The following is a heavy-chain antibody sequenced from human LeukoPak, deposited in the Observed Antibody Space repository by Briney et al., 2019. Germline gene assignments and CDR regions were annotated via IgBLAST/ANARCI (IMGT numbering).Heavy chain of an antibody. V-gene: IGHV4-59*01. CDR3: VGGGIVGTTARIPLFDY. D-gene: IGHD1-26*01. CDR2: IYYSGST. Sequence: SETLSLTCTVSGGSISSYYWSWVRQPPGKGLEWIGYIYYSGSTNYNPSLKSRVTMSVDTSKDQFSLKLSSVTAADTAVYYCVGGGIVGTTARIPLFDYWGQGTLVTVSS. J-gene: IGHJ4*02. CDR1: GGSISSYY.